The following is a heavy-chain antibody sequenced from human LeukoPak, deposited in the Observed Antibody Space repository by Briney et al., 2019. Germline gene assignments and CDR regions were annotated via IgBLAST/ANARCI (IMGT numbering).Heavy chain of an antibody. D-gene: IGHD6-13*01. Sequence: PGGSLRLSCAASGFSVSVNYMSWVRQAPGKGLEWVSAISGSGDSTSYADSVKGRFTISKDTSKNTLYLQMNSLRAEDTAVYYCAKGHSSTWYGTDVWGEGTTVTVSS. CDR2: ISGSGDST. CDR3: AKGHSSTWYGTDV. J-gene: IGHJ6*04. V-gene: IGHV3-23*01. CDR1: GFSVSVNY.